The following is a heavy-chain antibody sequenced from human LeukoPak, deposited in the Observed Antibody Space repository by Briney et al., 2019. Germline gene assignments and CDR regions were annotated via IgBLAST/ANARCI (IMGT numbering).Heavy chain of an antibody. J-gene: IGHJ4*02. D-gene: IGHD1-7*01. Sequence: ASVKVSCKASGYTFTGYYIHWMRQAPGQGLEWMGRINPNSGATNYAQKFQGRVTMTRDTPISTAYMDLSSLTSDDTAVYYCARGRDWNYLYWGQGTLVTVSS. V-gene: IGHV1-2*06. CDR3: ARGRDWNYLY. CDR2: INPNSGAT. CDR1: GYTFTGYY.